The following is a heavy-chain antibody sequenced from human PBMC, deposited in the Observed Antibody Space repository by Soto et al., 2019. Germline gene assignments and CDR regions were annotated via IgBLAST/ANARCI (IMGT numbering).Heavy chain of an antibody. D-gene: IGHD3-3*01. Sequence: ASVKVSCKASGYTFTSYYMHWVRQAPGQGLEWMGWINPNSGGTNYAQKFQGRVTMTRDTSISTAYMELSRLRSDDTAVYYCARAPIADYDFWSGYRGSYFDYWRQGTLVTVSS. CDR1: GYTFTSYY. V-gene: IGHV1-2*02. CDR2: INPNSGGT. CDR3: ARAPIADYDFWSGYRGSYFDY. J-gene: IGHJ4*02.